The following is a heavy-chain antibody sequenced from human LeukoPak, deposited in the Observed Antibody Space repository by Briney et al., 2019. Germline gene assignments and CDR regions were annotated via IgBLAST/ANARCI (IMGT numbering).Heavy chain of an antibody. D-gene: IGHD3-22*01. Sequence: PSETLSLTCTVSGGSISSYYWSWIRQPPGKGLEWIGYIYYSGGTNYNPSLKSRVTISVDRSKNQFSLKLSSVTAADTAVYYCARRRGRRTRDYYDSSGSHFDYWGQGTLVTVSS. V-gene: IGHV4-59*12. CDR2: IYYSGGT. J-gene: IGHJ4*02. CDR1: GGSISSYY. CDR3: ARRRGRRTRDYYDSSGSHFDY.